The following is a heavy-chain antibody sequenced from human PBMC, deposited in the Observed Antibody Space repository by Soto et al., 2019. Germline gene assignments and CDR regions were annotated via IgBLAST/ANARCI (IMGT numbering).Heavy chain of an antibody. J-gene: IGHJ5*02. V-gene: IGHV1-8*01. CDR1: GYTFTSYD. Sequence: QVQLVQSGAEVKKPGASVKVSCKASGYTFTSYDINWVRQATGQGLEWMGWMNPNSGNTGYAQKFQGKVTMTRNTSISTAYMELSCLRSEDTAVYYCARGPITILHWDWFDPVGQGTLVTVSS. CDR3: ARGPITILHWDWFDP. CDR2: MNPNSGNT. D-gene: IGHD3-3*01.